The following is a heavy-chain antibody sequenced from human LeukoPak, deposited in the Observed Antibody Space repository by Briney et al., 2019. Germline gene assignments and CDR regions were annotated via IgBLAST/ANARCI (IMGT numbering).Heavy chain of an antibody. Sequence: SETLSLTCAVSGASVSGSNYYWGWIRQPPGKGLEWIGNIYSSGSTYYNASLQSRVTISIDTSKNQFPLRLNSVTAADTAMYYCAKSGGYGLIDYWGHGTRVTVSS. CDR1: GASVSGSNYY. CDR3: AKSGGYGLIDY. CDR2: IYSSGST. D-gene: IGHD1-26*01. V-gene: IGHV4-39*06. J-gene: IGHJ4*01.